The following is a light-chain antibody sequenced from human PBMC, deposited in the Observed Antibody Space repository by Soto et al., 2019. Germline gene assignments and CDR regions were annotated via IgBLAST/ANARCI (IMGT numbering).Light chain of an antibody. CDR3: CSYAGNYIWV. J-gene: IGLJ3*02. V-gene: IGLV2-11*01. CDR1: SSDVGGYNH. CDR2: DVS. Sequence: QSALTQPRSVSGSPGQSVTISCTGTSSDVGGYNHVSWCQQHPGKAPKVMIYDVSKWPSGVPDRFSGSKSGNTASLIISGLQAEDEADYYCCSYAGNYIWVFGGGTKLTVL.